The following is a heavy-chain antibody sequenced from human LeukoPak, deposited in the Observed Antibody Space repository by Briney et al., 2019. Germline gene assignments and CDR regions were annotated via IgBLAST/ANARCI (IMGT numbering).Heavy chain of an antibody. CDR2: ISGSGGST. CDR3: AKDPESLSLHYDSFLDI. CDR1: GFTFSSYA. Sequence: GGSLRLSCAASGFTFSSYAMSWVRQAPGKGLEWVSAISGSGGSTYYADSVKGRFTISRDNSKNTLYLQMNSLRAEDTAVYYCAKDPESLSLHYDSFLDIWGQGTMVTVSS. D-gene: IGHD3-22*01. V-gene: IGHV3-23*01. J-gene: IGHJ3*02.